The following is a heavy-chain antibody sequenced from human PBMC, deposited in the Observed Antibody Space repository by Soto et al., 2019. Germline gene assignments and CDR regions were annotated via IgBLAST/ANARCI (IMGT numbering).Heavy chain of an antibody. V-gene: IGHV3-30*18. Sequence: QVQLVESGGGVVQPGRSLRLSCAASGFTFSSYGMHWVRQAPGKGLEWVAVISYDGSNKYYADSVKGRFTISRDNSKNTLYLQMNSLRAEDTAVYYCAKSFGVLGVLYYYYYGMDVWGQGTTVTVSS. CDR1: GFTFSSYG. CDR2: ISYDGSNK. CDR3: AKSFGVLGVLYYYYYGMDV. D-gene: IGHD3-10*01. J-gene: IGHJ6*02.